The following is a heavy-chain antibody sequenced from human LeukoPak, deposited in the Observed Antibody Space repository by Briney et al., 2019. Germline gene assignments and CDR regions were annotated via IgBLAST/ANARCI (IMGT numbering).Heavy chain of an antibody. CDR1: GFTFSSYA. V-gene: IGHV3-30-3*01. Sequence: GRSLRLSCAASGFTFSSYAMHWVRQAPGKGLEWVAVISYDGSNKYYADSVKGRFTISRDNSKNTLYLQMNSLRAEDTAVYYCARSDSPPYYYYGMDVWGQGTTVTVSS. J-gene: IGHJ6*02. CDR2: ISYDGSNK. CDR3: ARSDSPPYYYYGMDV.